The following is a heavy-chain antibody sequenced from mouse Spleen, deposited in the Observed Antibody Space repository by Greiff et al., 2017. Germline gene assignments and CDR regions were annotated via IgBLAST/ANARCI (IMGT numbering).Heavy chain of an antibody. CDR2: ICSGGLT. Sequence: QVQLQQSGPGLVQPSQILSITCTVSGFSLTTYGVHWVRQSPGKGLEWLGVICSGGLTDYNAAFIPRLYIRKDNSKSQVFFKMNSLQADDTAIYYCTRNSLNWPGGCYFDYWGQGTTLTVSS. CDR3: TRNSLNWPGGCYFDY. J-gene: IGHJ2*01. D-gene: IGHD4-1*02. V-gene: IGHV2-2*01. CDR1: GFSLTTYG.